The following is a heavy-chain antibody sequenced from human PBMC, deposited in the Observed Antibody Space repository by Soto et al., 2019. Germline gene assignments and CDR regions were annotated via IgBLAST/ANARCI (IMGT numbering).Heavy chain of an antibody. CDR2: IYSGGST. J-gene: IGHJ4*02. CDR3: AGSSWYYFDY. Sequence: PGGSLRLSCAASGFTVSSNYMSWVRQAPGKGLEWVSVIYSGGSTYYADSVKGRFTISRDNSKNTLYLQMNSQSAEDTAVYYCAGSSWYYFDYWGQGTLVTVSS. V-gene: IGHV3-53*01. D-gene: IGHD6-13*01. CDR1: GFTVSSNY.